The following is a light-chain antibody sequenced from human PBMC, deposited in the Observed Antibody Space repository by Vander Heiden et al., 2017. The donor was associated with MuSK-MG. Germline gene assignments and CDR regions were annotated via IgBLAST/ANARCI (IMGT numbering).Light chain of an antibody. CDR1: QTIGTY. CDR2: AAS. J-gene: IGKJ4*01. CDR3: QQNYSSHT. Sequence: DIQMTQSPSSLSASVGDRVTITCRASQTIGTYLNWYQHNPGKAPKLLIFAASRLQSGVPSRFSGTGSGTDFTLTISTLQPEDFATYYCQQNYSSHTFGGGTKVESK. V-gene: IGKV1-39*01.